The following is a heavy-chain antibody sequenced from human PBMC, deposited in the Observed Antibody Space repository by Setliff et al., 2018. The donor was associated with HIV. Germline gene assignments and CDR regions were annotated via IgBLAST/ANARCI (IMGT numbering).Heavy chain of an antibody. V-gene: IGHV3-21*01. CDR1: GFTFSSYS. D-gene: IGHD2-2*01. Sequence: GGSLRLSCAASGFTFSSYSMNWVRQVPGKGLEWVSSISSSSSYIYYADSVKGRFTISRDHATSALYLQMDSLRAEDTALYYCTRSHSTRDAFDIWGQGTMVTVSS. CDR2: ISSSSSYI. CDR3: TRSHSTRDAFDI. J-gene: IGHJ3*02.